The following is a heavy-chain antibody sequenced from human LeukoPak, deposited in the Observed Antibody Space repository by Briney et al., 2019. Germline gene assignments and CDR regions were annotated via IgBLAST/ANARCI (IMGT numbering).Heavy chain of an antibody. Sequence: PSETLSLTCTVSGGSISSSSYYWGWIRQPPGEGLEWIGSIYYSGSTYYNPSLKSRVTISVDTSKNQFSLKLSSVTAADTAVYYCARDPDYYDSSGQDYWGQGTLVTVSS. J-gene: IGHJ4*02. CDR2: IYYSGST. V-gene: IGHV4-39*02. D-gene: IGHD3-22*01. CDR1: GGSISSSSYY. CDR3: ARDPDYYDSSGQDY.